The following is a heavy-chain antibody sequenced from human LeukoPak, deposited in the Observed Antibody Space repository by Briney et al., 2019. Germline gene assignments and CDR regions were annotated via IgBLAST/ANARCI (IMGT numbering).Heavy chain of an antibody. J-gene: IGHJ5*02. CDR2: IYTSGST. Sequence: SETLSLTCTVPGGSTSSYYWSWIRQPAGKGLEWIGHIYTSGSTDYNPSLKSRVTMSIDTSKNQFSLKLTSVTAADTAVYYCARGAYGSGDRGWFDPWGQGTLVTVSS. CDR1: GGSTSSYY. CDR3: ARGAYGSGDRGWFDP. V-gene: IGHV4-4*07. D-gene: IGHD3-10*01.